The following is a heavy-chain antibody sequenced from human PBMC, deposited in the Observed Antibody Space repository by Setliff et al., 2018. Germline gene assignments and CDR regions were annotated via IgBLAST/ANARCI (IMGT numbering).Heavy chain of an antibody. Sequence: GASVKVSCKASGNSFSSFSITWVRQAPGQGLEWMGWVSTYNGDTKYAQNFRGRVTMTTDMSTSTVYMELRTLRSDDTAVYFCARRPIALAGYRKGAFDIWGQGTMVTVSS. J-gene: IGHJ3*02. D-gene: IGHD6-19*01. CDR3: ARRPIALAGYRKGAFDI. CDR1: GNSFSSFS. CDR2: VSTYNGDT. V-gene: IGHV1-18*01.